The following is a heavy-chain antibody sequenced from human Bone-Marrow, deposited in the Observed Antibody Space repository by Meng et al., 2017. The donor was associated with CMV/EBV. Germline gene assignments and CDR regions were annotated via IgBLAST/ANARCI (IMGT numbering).Heavy chain of an antibody. Sequence: QVKLKQWGAGLLTSSETLSLPCAVYGESFSGYHWSWIRQPPGKGLEWIVEINHSGSTNYNPSLKSRVAISVDTSKIQFSLKLSSVTAADPAVYYCARQRNYYDSSGYYQYYFDYWGQGTLVTVSS. J-gene: IGHJ4*02. CDR3: ARQRNYYDSSGYYQYYFDY. CDR2: INHSGST. D-gene: IGHD3-22*01. V-gene: IGHV4-34*01. CDR1: GESFSGYH.